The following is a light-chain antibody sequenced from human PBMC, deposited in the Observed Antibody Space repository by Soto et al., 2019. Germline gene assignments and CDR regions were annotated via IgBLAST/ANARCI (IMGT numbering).Light chain of an antibody. Sequence: SALTQPASVSGSPGQSITISCTGTSSDVGGYNYVSWYQQHPGKAPKLMIYEVSNRPSGVSNRFSGSKSGNTASLTISGLQAEDEADYYCSSYTSSSTEGFGGGTKVTVL. CDR3: SSYTSSSTEG. CDR2: EVS. V-gene: IGLV2-14*01. CDR1: SSDVGGYNY. J-gene: IGLJ2*01.